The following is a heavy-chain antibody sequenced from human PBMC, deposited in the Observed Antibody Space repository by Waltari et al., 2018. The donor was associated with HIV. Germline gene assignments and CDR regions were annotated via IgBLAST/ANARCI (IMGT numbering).Heavy chain of an antibody. D-gene: IGHD5-18*01. CDR3: ARDEGDTAMALFDY. V-gene: IGHV4-34*01. CDR1: GGSFSGYY. J-gene: IGHJ4*02. Sequence: QVQLQQWGAGLLKPSETLSLTCAVYGGSFSGYYWSWIRQPPGKGLEWIGEINHRGSTNYNPALKSRVTISVDTSKNQFSLKLSSGTAADTAVYYCARDEGDTAMALFDYWGQGTLVTVSS. CDR2: INHRGST.